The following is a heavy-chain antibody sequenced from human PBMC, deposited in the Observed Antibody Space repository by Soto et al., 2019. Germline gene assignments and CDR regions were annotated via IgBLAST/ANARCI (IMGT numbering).Heavy chain of an antibody. Sequence: PSETLSLTCAVYGGSFSGYYWSWIRQPPGKGLEWIGEINHSGSTNYNPSLKSRVTISVDTSKNQFSLKLSSVTAADTAVYYCARGKVVDNVAAPTDMAIDSWGQGPLVTVS. V-gene: IGHV4-34*01. CDR1: GGSFSGYY. CDR3: ARGKVVDNVAAPTDMAIDS. D-gene: IGHD2-2*03. J-gene: IGHJ4*02. CDR2: INHSGST.